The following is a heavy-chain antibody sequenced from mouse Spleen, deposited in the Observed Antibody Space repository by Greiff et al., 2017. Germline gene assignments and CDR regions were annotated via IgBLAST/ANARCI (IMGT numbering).Heavy chain of an antibody. CDR3: VTTATSLFAMDY. Sequence: EVQLQQSGPELVKPGASVKISCKASGYTFTDYYMNWVKQSHGKSLEWIGDINPNNGGTSYNQKFKGKATLTVDTSSNTAYLQLSSLTSEDTAIYYCVTTATSLFAMDYWGQGTSVTVSS. CDR2: INPNNGGT. V-gene: IGHV1-26*01. J-gene: IGHJ4*01. D-gene: IGHD1-2*01. CDR1: GYTFTDYY.